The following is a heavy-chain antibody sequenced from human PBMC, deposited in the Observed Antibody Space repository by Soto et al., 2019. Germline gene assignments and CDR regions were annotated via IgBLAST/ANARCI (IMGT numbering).Heavy chain of an antibody. CDR1: GFTYSSYL. CDR3: ARACPYDDFWSGYSLYFYGMDV. D-gene: IGHD3-3*01. J-gene: IGHJ6*02. V-gene: IGHV3-74*01. Sequence: GGSLRLSCAASGFTYSSYLMHWVRQAPGKGLVWVSRINSDGSSTSYADSVKGRFTISRDNDKNTLYLQMNSLRAEDTAVYYCARACPYDDFWSGYSLYFYGMDVGGQGTTVTVSS. CDR2: INSDGSST.